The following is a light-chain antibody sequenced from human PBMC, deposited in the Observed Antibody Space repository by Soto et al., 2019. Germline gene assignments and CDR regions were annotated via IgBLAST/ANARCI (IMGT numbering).Light chain of an antibody. V-gene: IGKV1-5*01. J-gene: IGKJ1*01. CDR2: DVS. Sequence: DLPMTQSPSTLSASVGDRFTITCRASQNVTTWLAWYQHKPGKAPKLLLYDVSNLESGVQSRFSGSGSGTEFTLTIRSLQSDDFATYFCQQYDSYRTCGQGTKVDIK. CDR1: QNVTTW. CDR3: QQYDSYRT.